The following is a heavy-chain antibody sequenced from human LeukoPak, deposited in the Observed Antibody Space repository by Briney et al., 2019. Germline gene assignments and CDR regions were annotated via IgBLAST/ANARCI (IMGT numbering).Heavy chain of an antibody. V-gene: IGHV1-2*02. D-gene: IGHD3-10*01. CDR3: ARGPLLLWFGEPADY. CDR1: GYTFTSYD. CDR2: INPNSGGT. J-gene: IGHJ4*02. Sequence: ASVKVSCKASGYTFTSYDINWVRQATGQGLEWMGWINPNSGGTNYAQKFQGRVTMTRDTSISTAYMELSRLRSDDTAVYYCARGPLLLWFGEPADYWGQGTLVTVSS.